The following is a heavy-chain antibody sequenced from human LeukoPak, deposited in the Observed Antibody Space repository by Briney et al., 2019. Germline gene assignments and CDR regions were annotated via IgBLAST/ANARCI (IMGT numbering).Heavy chain of an antibody. CDR3: ANETPKGSMVRGVIRKPTDY. Sequence: GGSLRLSCVASGFTFSSYGMHWVRQAAGKGLEWVAVISYGGSDKYYADSVKGRFTISRDNSKNTLYLQMNSLGAEDTAVYYCANETPKGSMVRGVIRKPTDYWGQGTLVTVSS. CDR1: GFTFSSYG. D-gene: IGHD3-10*01. J-gene: IGHJ4*02. V-gene: IGHV3-30*18. CDR2: ISYGGSDK.